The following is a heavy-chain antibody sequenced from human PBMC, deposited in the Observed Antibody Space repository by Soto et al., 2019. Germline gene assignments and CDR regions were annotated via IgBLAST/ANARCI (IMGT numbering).Heavy chain of an antibody. J-gene: IGHJ6*02. CDR1: GFAFDNYA. Sequence: GGSLRLSCAASGFAFDNYAMHWVRQAPGKGLEWVSGISWNSGSIAYADSVKGRFTISRDNAKNSLYLQMNSLRAEDTALYYCAKDIGTAYYYYGMDVWGQGTTVTVSS. CDR3: AKDIGTAYYYYGMDV. CDR2: ISWNSGSI. V-gene: IGHV3-9*01. D-gene: IGHD1-1*01.